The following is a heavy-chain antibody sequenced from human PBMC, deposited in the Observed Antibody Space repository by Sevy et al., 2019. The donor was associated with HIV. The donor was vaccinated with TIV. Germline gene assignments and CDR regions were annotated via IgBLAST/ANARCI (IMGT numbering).Heavy chain of an antibody. CDR1: GFSFNTYS. Sequence: GGSLRLSCAASGFSFNTYSMNWVRQAPGKGLEWVSSISSSSTYMYYGDSVKGRVTISRDNAKNSLYLQMSSLRAEDTTLYSCATGLGPATGTVAGSYYHYGMDVWGKGNTVTVSS. J-gene: IGHJ6*04. CDR2: ISSSSTYM. V-gene: IGHV3-21*01. D-gene: IGHD6-19*01. CDR3: ATGLGPATGTVAGSYYHYGMDV.